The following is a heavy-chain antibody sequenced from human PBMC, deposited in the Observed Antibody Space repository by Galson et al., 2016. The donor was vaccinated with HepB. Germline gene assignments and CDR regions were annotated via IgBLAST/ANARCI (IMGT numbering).Heavy chain of an antibody. Sequence: SLRLSCAASGFTFSNYAMTWVRQAPGKGLEWVSNIIGTGYHSSYGKSVRGRFTVTRDNSKNVLYLQMNTLRVEDTATYYCAREGCNDTSCYNYLDFWGQGTLVTVS. CDR2: IIGTGYHS. CDR3: AREGCNDTSCYNYLDF. V-gene: IGHV3-23*01. D-gene: IGHD2-2*02. J-gene: IGHJ4*02. CDR1: GFTFSNYA.